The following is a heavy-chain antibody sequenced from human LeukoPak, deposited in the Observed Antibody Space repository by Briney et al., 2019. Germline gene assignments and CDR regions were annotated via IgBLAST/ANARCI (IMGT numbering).Heavy chain of an antibody. Sequence: SETLSLTCTVSGGSISSYYWSWIRQPPGKGLEWIGEINHSGSTNYNPSLKSRVTISVDTSKNQFSLKLSSVTAADTAVYYCARTYCSSTSCPWYYWGQGTLVTVSS. J-gene: IGHJ4*02. V-gene: IGHV4-34*01. CDR2: INHSGST. CDR1: GGSISSYY. CDR3: ARTYCSSTSCPWYY. D-gene: IGHD2-2*01.